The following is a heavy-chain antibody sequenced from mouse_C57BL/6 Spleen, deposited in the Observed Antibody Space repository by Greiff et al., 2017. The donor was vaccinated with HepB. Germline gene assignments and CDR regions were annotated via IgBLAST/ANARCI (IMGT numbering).Heavy chain of an antibody. CDR2: ISSGSSTI. J-gene: IGHJ2*01. Sequence: EVHLVESGGGLVKPGGSLKLSCAASGFTFSDYGMHWVRQAPEKGLEWVAYISSGSSTIYYADKVKGRFTISRDNAKNTLFLQMTSLRSEDTAMYYCARRDFITTLFDYWGQGTTLTVSS. CDR3: ARRDFITTLFDY. D-gene: IGHD1-1*01. V-gene: IGHV5-17*01. CDR1: GFTFSDYG.